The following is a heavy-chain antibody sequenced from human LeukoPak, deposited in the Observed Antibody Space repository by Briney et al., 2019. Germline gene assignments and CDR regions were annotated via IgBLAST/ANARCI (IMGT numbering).Heavy chain of an antibody. CDR2: IYYNGAT. V-gene: IGHV4-39*02. J-gene: IGHJ4*02. Sequence: SETLSLTCTVSGGSISSSSYYWGWIRQPPGKGLEWIGTIYYNGATQYNPSLKSRVTISVATSKNQFSLKLNSVTAADTAVYYCAKEAQTQNPAGRGYWGKETLFTVS. CDR3: AKEAQTQNPAGRGY. CDR1: GGSISSSSYY. D-gene: IGHD6-13*01.